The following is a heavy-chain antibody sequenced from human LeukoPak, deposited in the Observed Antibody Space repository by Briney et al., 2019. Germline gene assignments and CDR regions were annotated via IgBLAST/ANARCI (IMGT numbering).Heavy chain of an antibody. J-gene: IGHJ5*02. CDR2: IYYSGST. CDR1: GGSISSYY. Sequence: SETLSLTCTVSGGSISSYYWSWIRQPPGKGLEWIGYIYYSGSTNYNPSLKSRVTISVDTSKNQFSLKLSSVTAADTAVYYCARLNSGYDYYFDPWGQGTLVTVSS. D-gene: IGHD5-12*01. CDR3: ARLNSGYDYYFDP. V-gene: IGHV4-59*12.